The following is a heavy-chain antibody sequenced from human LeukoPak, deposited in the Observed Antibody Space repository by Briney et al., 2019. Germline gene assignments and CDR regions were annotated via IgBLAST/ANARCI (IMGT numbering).Heavy chain of an antibody. CDR2: IYYSGST. CDR3: ARVTDTVPRFDY. J-gene: IGHJ4*02. Sequence: TSETLSLTCTVSGGSISSGDYYWSWIRQPPGKGLEWIGYIYYSGSTYYNPSLKSRVTISVDTSKNQFSLKLSSVTAADTAVYYCARVTDTVPRFDYWGQGTLVTVSS. D-gene: IGHD4-17*01. V-gene: IGHV4-30-4*01. CDR1: GGSISSGDYY.